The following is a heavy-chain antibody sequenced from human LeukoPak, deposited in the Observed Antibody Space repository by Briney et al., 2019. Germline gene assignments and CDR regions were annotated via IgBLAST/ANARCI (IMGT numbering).Heavy chain of an antibody. J-gene: IGHJ5*02. CDR3: ARGIIVGATWGENDNWFDP. V-gene: IGHV4-4*07. CDR1: GVSISSYY. Sequence: SETLSLTCTVSGVSISSYYWSWIRQPAGKGLEWIGRIHTSGSTNYNPSLKSRVTISVDTSKNQFSLKLSSVTAADTAVYYCARGIIVGATWGENDNWFDPWGKGTLVTVSS. D-gene: IGHD1-26*01. CDR2: IHTSGST.